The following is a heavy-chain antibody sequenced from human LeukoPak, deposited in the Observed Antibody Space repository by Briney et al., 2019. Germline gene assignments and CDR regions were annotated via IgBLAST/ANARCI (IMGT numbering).Heavy chain of an antibody. V-gene: IGHV4-34*01. D-gene: IGHD4-11*01. J-gene: IGHJ4*02. CDR1: GGSLSGNC. CDR3: ARGGDFSNL. CDR2: IDHSGYT. Sequence: PSETLSLTCAVYGGSLSGNCWTWIRQAPGKGLEWIGEIDHSGYTTYNPSLKSRLTISLDRSKNQFSLKPSSVTAADTAVYFCARGGDFSNLWGQGTLVTVSS.